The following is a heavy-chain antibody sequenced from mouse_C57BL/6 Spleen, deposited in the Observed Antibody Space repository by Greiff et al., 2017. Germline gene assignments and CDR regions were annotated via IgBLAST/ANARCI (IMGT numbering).Heavy chain of an antibody. Sequence: EVKLVESGEGLVKPGGSLKLSCAASGFTFSSYAMSWVRQTPEKRLEWVAYISSGGDYIYYADTVKGRFTISRDNARNTLYLQMSSLKSEDTAMYYCTDCYDYDWFACWGQGTLVTVSA. J-gene: IGHJ3*01. CDR1: GFTFSSYA. CDR3: TDCYDYDWFAC. CDR2: ISSGGDYI. V-gene: IGHV5-9-1*02. D-gene: IGHD2-4*01.